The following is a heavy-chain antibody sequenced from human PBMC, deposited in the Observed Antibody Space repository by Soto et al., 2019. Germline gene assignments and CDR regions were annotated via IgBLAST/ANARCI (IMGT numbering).Heavy chain of an antibody. Sequence: GSLRLSCAASGFTFSSYEMNWGRQAPGKGLEWVSYISSSGSTIYYADSVKGRFTISRDNAKNSLYLQMNGLRAEDTAVYYCARAAQYYYDSSGYYEHWGQGTLVTVSS. D-gene: IGHD3-22*01. V-gene: IGHV3-48*03. CDR2: ISSSGSTI. CDR1: GFTFSSYE. CDR3: ARAAQYYYDSSGYYEH. J-gene: IGHJ1*01.